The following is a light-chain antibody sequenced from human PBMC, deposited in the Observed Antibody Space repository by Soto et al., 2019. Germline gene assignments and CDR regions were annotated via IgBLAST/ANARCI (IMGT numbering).Light chain of an antibody. CDR1: SSDVGAYNF. CDR3: ASLTTTSFV. V-gene: IGLV2-14*01. Sequence: QSVLTQTASVSGSPGQSITISCTGTSSDVGAYNFVSWYQHHPDKAPKLMISEVSNRPSGVSDRFSGSKSGNTASLTISGLQAEDEADYYCASLTTTSFVFGTGTKVTVL. J-gene: IGLJ1*01. CDR2: EVS.